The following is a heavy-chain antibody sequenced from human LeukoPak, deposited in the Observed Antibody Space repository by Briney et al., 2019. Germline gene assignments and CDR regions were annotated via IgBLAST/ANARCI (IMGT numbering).Heavy chain of an antibody. CDR3: ARGPGITISYNWFDP. Sequence: SVKVSCKASGGTFSSYAISWVRRAPGQGLEWMGRIIPIFGTANYAQKFQGRVTITTDESTSTAYMELSSLRSEDTAVYYCARGPGITISYNWFDPWGQGTLVTVSS. V-gene: IGHV1-69*05. D-gene: IGHD3-3*01. J-gene: IGHJ5*02. CDR2: IIPIFGTA. CDR1: GGTFSSYA.